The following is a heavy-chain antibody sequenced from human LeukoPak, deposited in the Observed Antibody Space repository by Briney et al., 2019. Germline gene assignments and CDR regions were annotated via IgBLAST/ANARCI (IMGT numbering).Heavy chain of an antibody. D-gene: IGHD2-21*02. CDR1: GYTFTGYY. V-gene: IGHV1-2*02. CDR3: ARARWLLRYFDY. J-gene: IGHJ4*02. Sequence: ASVKVSCKASGYTFTGYYMHWVRQAPGQGLEWMGWINPNSGGTNYAQKFQGRVTMTRDTSISTAYMELSRLRSYDTAVYYCARARWLLRYFDYWGQGTLVTVSS. CDR2: INPNSGGT.